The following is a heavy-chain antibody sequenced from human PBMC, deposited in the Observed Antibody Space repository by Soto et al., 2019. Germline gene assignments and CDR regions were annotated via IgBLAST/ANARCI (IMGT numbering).Heavy chain of an antibody. V-gene: IGHV3-64D*08. Sequence: GGSLRLSCSASGFTFSSYPMHWVRQAPGKGLEHVSTINVNGDSAYYADSEKGRFTISRDNSKNNLYLKMSRLRKEDTAMYYCVRNHHDFRSGYSHFDYWGQGILVTVSS. CDR3: VRNHHDFRSGYSHFDY. CDR1: GFTFSSYP. CDR2: INVNGDSA. J-gene: IGHJ4*02. D-gene: IGHD3-3*01.